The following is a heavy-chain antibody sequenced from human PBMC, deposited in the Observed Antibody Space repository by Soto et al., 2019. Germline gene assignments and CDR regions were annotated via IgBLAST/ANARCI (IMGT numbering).Heavy chain of an antibody. CDR1: GGSMSNNY. V-gene: IGHV4-59*01. CDR3: ARSLTVTRFDQ. Sequence: QVHLQESGPGLVKPSETLSLFCNVSGGSMSNNYWSWIRQAPGKGLEWIGYVFYTGSTNYNPPLKSRVSISVDTSKKHFSLRLNSVTAADTAVYYCARSLTVTRFDQWGQGTRVTVS. CDR2: VFYTGST. D-gene: IGHD4-17*01. J-gene: IGHJ4*02.